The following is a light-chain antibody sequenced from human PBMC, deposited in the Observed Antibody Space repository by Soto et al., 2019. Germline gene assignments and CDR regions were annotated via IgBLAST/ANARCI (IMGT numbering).Light chain of an antibody. Sequence: SYELTQTPSVSVSPGQTARITCSGDALAKQYAYWYQQKAGHAPILLIYKDTERPSGIPERFSGSSSGTTVTLTISGVQAEDEADYYCQSADISGPYVFGIGTKLTVL. CDR1: ALAKQY. J-gene: IGLJ1*01. CDR2: KDT. V-gene: IGLV3-25*03. CDR3: QSADISGPYV.